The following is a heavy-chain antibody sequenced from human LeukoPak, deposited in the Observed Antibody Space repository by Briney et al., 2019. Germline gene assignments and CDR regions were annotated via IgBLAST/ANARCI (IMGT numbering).Heavy chain of an antibody. CDR2: IWYDGSNK. V-gene: IGHV3-33*01. D-gene: IGHD5-18*01. Sequence: GGSLRLSCAASGFTFSSYGMHWVRQAPGMGLEWVAVIWYDGSNKYYADSVKGRFTISRDNSKNTLYLQMNSLRAEDTAVYYCARDTAMVGYYFDYWGQGTLVTVSS. CDR3: ARDTAMVGYYFDY. J-gene: IGHJ4*02. CDR1: GFTFSSYG.